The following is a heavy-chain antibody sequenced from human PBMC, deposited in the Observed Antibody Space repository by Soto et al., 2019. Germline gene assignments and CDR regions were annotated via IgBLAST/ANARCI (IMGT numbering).Heavy chain of an antibody. D-gene: IGHD3-16*02. CDR2: IYYSGST. Sequence: SETLSLTCTVSGGSIIRYYWSWIRQPPGKGLEWIGYIYYSGSTNYNPSLKSRVTISVDTSKNQFSLKLSSVTAADTAVYYCARSLGYFDYWGQGTLVTVSS. CDR3: ARSLGYFDY. CDR1: GGSIIRYY. V-gene: IGHV4-59*01. J-gene: IGHJ4*02.